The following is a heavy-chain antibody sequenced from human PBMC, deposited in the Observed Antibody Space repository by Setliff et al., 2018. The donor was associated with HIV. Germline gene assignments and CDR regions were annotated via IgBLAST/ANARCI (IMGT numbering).Heavy chain of an antibody. CDR1: GDSISRDFYY. CDR2: IYTSGST. D-gene: IGHD3-3*01. J-gene: IGHJ6*03. CDR3: ARCYYNFWSGYPLDYMDV. Sequence: PSETLSLTCTVSGDSISRDFYYWNWIRQPAGKGLEWIGHIYTSGSTNYNPSLKSRVTMSVGTSKNQFSLKLSSVTAADTAVYYCARCYYNFWSGYPLDYMDVWGKGTTVTVSS. V-gene: IGHV4-61*09.